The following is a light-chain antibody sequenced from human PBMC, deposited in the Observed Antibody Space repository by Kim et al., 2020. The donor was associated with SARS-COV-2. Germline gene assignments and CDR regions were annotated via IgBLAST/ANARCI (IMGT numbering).Light chain of an antibody. CDR2: HEN. V-gene: IGLV3-1*01. J-gene: IGLJ2*01. CDR1: DVGDKY. Sequence: TTSISCCGDDVGDKYAFWYQQKPGRSSVLVIYHENKRRSGGPDQFSGSNYGNTATLISSGAQAVEDAEDYYREWNSSTAVVFGGGTQLTVL. CDR3: REWNSSTAVV.